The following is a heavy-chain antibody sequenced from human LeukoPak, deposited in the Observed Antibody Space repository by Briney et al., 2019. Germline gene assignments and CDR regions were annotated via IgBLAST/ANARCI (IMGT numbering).Heavy chain of an antibody. D-gene: IGHD3-3*01. CDR2: IYYSGST. V-gene: IGHV4-31*03. J-gene: IGHJ5*02. Sequence: SETLSLTCTVSGVSISSGGYYWSWIRQHPGKGLEWIGYIYYSGSTYYNPSLKSRVTISVDTSKNQFSLKLSSVTAADTAVYYCARDASRYDFWSGYSPLNWFDPWGQGTLVTVSS. CDR1: GVSISSGGYY. CDR3: ARDASRYDFWSGYSPLNWFDP.